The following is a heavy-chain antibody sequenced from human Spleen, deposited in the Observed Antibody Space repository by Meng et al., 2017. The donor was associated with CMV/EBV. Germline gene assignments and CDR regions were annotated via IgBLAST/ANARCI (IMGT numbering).Heavy chain of an antibody. CDR1: GFGFSAFA. V-gene: IGHV3-30-3*02. D-gene: IGHD4-11*01. CDR2: TSFDGSIK. CDR3: ARNEHSDYVRGHFYYYGMDV. J-gene: IGHJ6*02. Sequence: GESLKISCVASGFGFSAFAMQWVRQAPGKGLEWVAVTSFDGSIKLYADSVRGRFTISRDNSNNIMFLQMSSLRAEDTAVYYCARNEHSDYVRGHFYYYGMDVWGRGTTVTVSS.